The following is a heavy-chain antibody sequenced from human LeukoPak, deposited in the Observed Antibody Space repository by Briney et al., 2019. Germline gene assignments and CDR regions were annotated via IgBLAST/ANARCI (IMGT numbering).Heavy chain of an antibody. CDR3: SRAPRLLAY. J-gene: IGHJ4*02. CDR2: ISPSGAST. D-gene: IGHD2-15*01. CDR1: GFTFSDHY. V-gene: IGHV3-11*04. Sequence: GGALRLSCAGSGFTFSDHYMSWVRQAQGKGLESVSYISPSGASTVYADSAKGGFTISRDNAKNTLYMQINSLRVEDMAVYYCSRAPRLLAYWGQGTLVTVSS.